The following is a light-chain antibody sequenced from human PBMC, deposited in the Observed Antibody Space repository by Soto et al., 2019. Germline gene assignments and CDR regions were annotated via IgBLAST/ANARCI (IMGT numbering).Light chain of an antibody. CDR3: SSYAGGTHLYV. Sequence: QSALTQPASVSGSLGQSVTISCTGSSNDIGYFNYVSWYQQRPGSAPKPIIFNLNRRPSGVPGRFSASKSASTASLTISGLQPEDEADYYCSSYAGGTHLYVFGSGTKLTVL. CDR1: SNDIGYFNY. V-gene: IGLV2-8*01. J-gene: IGLJ1*01. CDR2: NLN.